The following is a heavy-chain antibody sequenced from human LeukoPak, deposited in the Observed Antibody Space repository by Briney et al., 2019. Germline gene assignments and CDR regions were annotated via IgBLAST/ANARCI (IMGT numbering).Heavy chain of an antibody. CDR2: MNPNSGNT. V-gene: IGHV1-8*01. Sequence: ASVKVSCKASGYTFTSYDINWVRQATGQGLEWMGWMNPNSGNTGYAQKFQGRVTMTGNTSISTAYMELSSLRSEDTAVYYCASLAAAGTILFDYWGQGTLVTVSS. CDR3: ASLAAAGTILFDY. D-gene: IGHD6-13*01. J-gene: IGHJ4*02. CDR1: GYTFTSYD.